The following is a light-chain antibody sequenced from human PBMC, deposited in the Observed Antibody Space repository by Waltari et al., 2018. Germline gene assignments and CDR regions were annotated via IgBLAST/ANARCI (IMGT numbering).Light chain of an antibody. Sequence: QSVLTQPPSVSAAPGPRVTISCPGGTSNFGNNYVSWYRQFPGTAPKLLIDENTERPSGIPGRFSGSKSGTSATLDITGLQAGDEADYYCGTWDSSLSGAVFGGGTHLTVL. CDR2: ENT. CDR1: TSNFGNNY. J-gene: IGLJ7*01. CDR3: GTWDSSLSGAV. V-gene: IGLV1-51*02.